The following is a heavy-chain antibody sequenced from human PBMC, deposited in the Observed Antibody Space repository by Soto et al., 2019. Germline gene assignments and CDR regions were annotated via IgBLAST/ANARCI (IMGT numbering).Heavy chain of an antibody. CDR3: AGGAIFGVVIMAFDY. CDR2: IYYSGST. J-gene: IGHJ4*02. D-gene: IGHD3-3*01. Sequence: SETLSLTCTVSGGSVISGSYYWSWIRQPPGKGLEWIGYIYYSGSTNYNPSLKSRVTISVDTSKNQFSLKLSSVTAADTAVYYCAGGAIFGVVIMAFDYWGQGTLVTVSS. V-gene: IGHV4-61*01. CDR1: GGSVISGSYY.